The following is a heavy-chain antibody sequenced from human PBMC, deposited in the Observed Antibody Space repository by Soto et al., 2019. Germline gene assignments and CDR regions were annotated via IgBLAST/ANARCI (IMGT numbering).Heavy chain of an antibody. V-gene: IGHV3-53*01. Sequence: GGSLRLSCAASGFTVSSNYMSWVRQAPGKGLEWVSVIYSGGSTYYADSVKGRFTISRDNSKNTLYLQMNSLRAEDTAVYYCASVVPAAILGMDVWGQGTTVTVSS. D-gene: IGHD2-2*01. CDR1: GFTVSSNY. CDR3: ASVVPAAILGMDV. CDR2: IYSGGST. J-gene: IGHJ6*02.